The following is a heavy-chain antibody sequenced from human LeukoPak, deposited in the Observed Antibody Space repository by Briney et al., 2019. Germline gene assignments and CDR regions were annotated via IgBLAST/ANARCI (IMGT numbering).Heavy chain of an antibody. Sequence: ASVNFSCKASGYTFTGYYMLWVRQAPGQGLEWRGRINPNSGGTNYAQKFKGRVTMTRDTSISTAYMELSRLRSDDTAVYYCARDRDYVWGSYPNDAFDIWGQGTMVTVSS. CDR2: INPNSGGT. J-gene: IGHJ3*02. V-gene: IGHV1-2*06. CDR3: ARDRDYVWGSYPNDAFDI. CDR1: GYTFTGYY. D-gene: IGHD3-16*02.